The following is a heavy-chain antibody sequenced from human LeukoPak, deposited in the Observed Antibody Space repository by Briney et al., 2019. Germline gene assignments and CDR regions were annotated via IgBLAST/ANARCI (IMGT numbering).Heavy chain of an antibody. J-gene: IGHJ4*02. Sequence: ASVKVSCKVSGYTLTELSMHWVRQAPGKGLEWMGGFDPEDGETIYAQKFQGRVTMTEDTSTDTAYMELSSLRSEDTAVYYCASVLYGSGSYYKVWFYWGQGTLVTVSS. CDR1: GYTLTELS. CDR2: FDPEDGET. V-gene: IGHV1-24*01. D-gene: IGHD3-10*01. CDR3: ASVLYGSGSYYKVWFY.